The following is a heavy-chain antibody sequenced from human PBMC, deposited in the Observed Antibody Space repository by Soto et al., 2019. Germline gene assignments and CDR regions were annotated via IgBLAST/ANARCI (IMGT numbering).Heavy chain of an antibody. J-gene: IGHJ3*02. CDR2: IWYDGSNK. D-gene: IGHD6-13*01. V-gene: IGHV3-33*01. CDR3: ARGSRSSWLFAFDI. Sequence: GGSLRLSCAASGFTFSSYGMHWVRQAPGKGLGWVAVIWYDGSNKYYAASVKGRFTISRDNSKNTLYLQMNSLRAEDTAVYSCARGSRSSWLFAFDIWGQGTMVTVSS. CDR1: GFTFSSYG.